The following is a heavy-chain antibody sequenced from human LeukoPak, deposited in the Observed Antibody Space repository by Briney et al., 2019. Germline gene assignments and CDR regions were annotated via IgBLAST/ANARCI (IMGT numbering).Heavy chain of an antibody. V-gene: IGHV3-30*04. CDR1: GFTFSSYA. CDR3: ARERRSYGVVVAATGLDP. J-gene: IGHJ5*02. Sequence: GGSLRLSCAASGFTFSSYAMHWVRQAPGKGLEWVAVISYEGSNKYYADSVKGRFTISRDNSKNTLYLQMNSLRAEDTAVYYCARERRSYGVVVAATGLDPWGQGTLVTVSS. D-gene: IGHD2-15*01. CDR2: ISYEGSNK.